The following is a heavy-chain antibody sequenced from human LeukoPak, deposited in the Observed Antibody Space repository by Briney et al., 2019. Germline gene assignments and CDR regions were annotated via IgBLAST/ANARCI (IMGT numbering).Heavy chain of an antibody. CDR2: IYYSGST. Sequence: SETQSLTCTVSGGSISSSSYYWGWIRQPPGKGLEWIGSIYYSGSTYYNPSLKSRVTISVDTSKNQFSLKLSSVTAADTAVYYCASQRYYDILTGYARHFDYWGQGTLVTVSS. D-gene: IGHD3-9*01. CDR1: GGSISSSSYY. V-gene: IGHV4-39*01. J-gene: IGHJ4*02. CDR3: ASQRYYDILTGYARHFDY.